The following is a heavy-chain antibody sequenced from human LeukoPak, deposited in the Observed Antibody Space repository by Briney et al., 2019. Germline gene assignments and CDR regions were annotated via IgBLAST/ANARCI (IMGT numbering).Heavy chain of an antibody. CDR1: GYXFTSYW. V-gene: IGHV5-51*01. D-gene: IGHD2-15*01. Sequence: GEPLKISCNGSGYXFTSYWICWVRQMPGKGLEWMGNIYPGDSDTRYSPSFQGQVTISADKSISTAYLQWSSLKASDTAMYYCANSGEGYCSGGSCYSAGYFQHWGQGTLVTVSS. CDR2: IYPGDSDT. CDR3: ANSGEGYCSGGSCYSAGYFQH. J-gene: IGHJ1*01.